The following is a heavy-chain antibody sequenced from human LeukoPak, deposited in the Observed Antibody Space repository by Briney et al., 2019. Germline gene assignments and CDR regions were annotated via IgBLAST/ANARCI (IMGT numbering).Heavy chain of an antibody. V-gene: IGHV4-30-2*01. CDR3: ARSGGNVGFDY. J-gene: IGHJ4*02. D-gene: IGHD4-23*01. CDR2: IYHSGST. Sequence: SETLSLTCAVSGGSISSGGYSWSWIRQPPGKGLEWIGYIYHSGSTYYNPSLKSRVTISVDRSKNQFSLELSSVTAADTAVYYCARSGGNVGFDYWGQGTLVTVSS. CDR1: GGSISSGGYS.